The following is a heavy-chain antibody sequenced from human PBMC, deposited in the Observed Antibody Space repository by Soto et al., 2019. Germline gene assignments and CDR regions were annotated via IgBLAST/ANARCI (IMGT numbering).Heavy chain of an antibody. CDR1: GYTFTSYG. CDR3: ARDRGSIDCSGGSCYNWFDP. D-gene: IGHD2-15*01. CDR2: ISAYNGNT. Sequence: ASVKVSCQASGYTFTSYGISWVRQAPGQGLEWMGWISAYNGNTNYAQKLQGRVTMTTDTSTSTAYMELRSLRSDDTAVDYCARDRGSIDCSGGSCYNWFDPWGQGTLVTVSS. V-gene: IGHV1-18*01. J-gene: IGHJ5*02.